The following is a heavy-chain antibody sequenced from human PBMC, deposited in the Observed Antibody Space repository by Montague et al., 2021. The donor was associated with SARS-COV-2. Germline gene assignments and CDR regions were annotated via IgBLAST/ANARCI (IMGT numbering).Heavy chain of an antibody. J-gene: IGHJ4*01. CDR3: ARKVVLADCFDF. V-gene: IGHV4-59*01. CDR1: GDSFTYFN. Sequence: SETLSLTCSVSGDSFTYFNCSWIWQSPPTGQELIWIISSTGSTKYNPSFKSRFTISVDISANQFSLKVTSVTAADTAVYYCARKVVLADCFDFWGHGTLVTVSS. D-gene: IGHD2-15*01. CDR2: ISSTGST.